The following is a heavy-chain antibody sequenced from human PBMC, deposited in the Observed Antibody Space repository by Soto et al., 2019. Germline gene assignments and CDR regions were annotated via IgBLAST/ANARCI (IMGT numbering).Heavy chain of an antibody. CDR3: ATEGNWIRDY. J-gene: IGHJ4*02. Sequence: EVQLVESGGGLVQPGGSLRLSCAASGFSLTNYWMHWVRQAPGKGLVWVSRISGDGRSITYADSVKGRFTISRDNAKNTLELQMNSVRAEDPAAYYFATEGNWIRDYWGQGTLVTVSS. V-gene: IGHV3-74*03. CDR1: GFSLTNYW. D-gene: IGHD1-1*01. CDR2: ISGDGRSI.